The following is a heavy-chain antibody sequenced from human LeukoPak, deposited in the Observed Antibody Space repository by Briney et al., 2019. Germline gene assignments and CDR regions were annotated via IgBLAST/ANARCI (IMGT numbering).Heavy chain of an antibody. D-gene: IGHD2-2*01. V-gene: IGHV3-21*01. CDR3: ARSLKVSAALDVFDI. Sequence: GGSLRLSCAASEFTFSSHSMNWVRQAPGKGLEWVSSISRSGGSIYYADSLKGRFTISRDNAKNSLYLQMNSLRAEDTAVYFCARSLKVSAALDVFDIWGQGTMVTVSS. CDR1: EFTFSSHS. J-gene: IGHJ3*02. CDR2: ISRSGGSI.